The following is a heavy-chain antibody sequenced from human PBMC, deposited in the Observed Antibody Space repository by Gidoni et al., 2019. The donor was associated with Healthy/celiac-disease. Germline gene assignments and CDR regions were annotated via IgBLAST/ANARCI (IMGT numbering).Heavy chain of an antibody. Sequence: QVQLQESGPGLVKPSATLSLTSTAPGGSISSYYCSWIRQPPGKGLEWIGYIYYSGSTNYNPSLKSRVTISVDTSKNQFSLKLSSVTAADTAVYYCAGLPYYYDSSGYPYWGQGTLVTVSS. J-gene: IGHJ4*02. D-gene: IGHD3-22*01. CDR2: IYYSGST. V-gene: IGHV4-59*01. CDR1: GGSISSYY. CDR3: AGLPYYYDSSGYPY.